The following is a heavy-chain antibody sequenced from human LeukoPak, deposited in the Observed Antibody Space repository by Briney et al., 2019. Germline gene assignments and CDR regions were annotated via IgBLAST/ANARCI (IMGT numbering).Heavy chain of an antibody. CDR3: AREDDYGSNSYDY. CDR1: GYTFTGYY. CDR2: VNPNSGGT. V-gene: IGHV1-2*02. D-gene: IGHD4-23*01. Sequence: ASVKVSCKASGYTFTGYYIHWVRQAPGQGLEWMGWVNPNSGGTNYAQKFQGRVTITRDTSISTAYMELSRLRSDDTAVYYCAREDDYGSNSYDYWGQGSLVTVSS. J-gene: IGHJ4*02.